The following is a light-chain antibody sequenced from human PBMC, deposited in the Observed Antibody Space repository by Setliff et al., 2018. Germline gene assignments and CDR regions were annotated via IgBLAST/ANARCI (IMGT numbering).Light chain of an antibody. J-gene: IGLJ2*01. V-gene: IGLV2-14*01. CDR2: DVT. CDR3: NSYTTSGTVI. CDR1: DSDVGGFIY. Sequence: QSALAQPASVSGSPGQSITISCTGTDSDVGGFIYVSWYQLHPGKAPKVIIYDVTARPSGVSDRFSASKSGDTASLTISGLQPEDEADYYCNSYTTSGTVIFGGGTKVTVL.